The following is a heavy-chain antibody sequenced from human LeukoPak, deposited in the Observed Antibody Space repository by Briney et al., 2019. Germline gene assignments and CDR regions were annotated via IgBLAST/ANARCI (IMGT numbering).Heavy chain of an antibody. CDR3: ARPGATTRGSYFGY. CDR1: GFTFNAFG. Sequence: PGGSLRLSCAASGFTFNAFGMNWVRQAPGKGLEWVSYIGTTSGAIYYADSVKGRFTISRDSAKNSLYLQMNSLRAEDTAVYYCARPGATTRGSYFGYWGQGTLVTVSS. J-gene: IGHJ4*02. V-gene: IGHV3-48*01. CDR2: IGTTSGAI. D-gene: IGHD1-26*01.